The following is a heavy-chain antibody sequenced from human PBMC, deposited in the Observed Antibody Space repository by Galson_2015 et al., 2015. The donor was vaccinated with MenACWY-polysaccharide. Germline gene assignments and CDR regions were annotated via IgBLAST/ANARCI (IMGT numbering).Heavy chain of an antibody. CDR3: ARDTWAAAGKDYYYYGMDV. V-gene: IGHV1-69*04. J-gene: IGHJ6*02. CDR1: GGTFSSYA. Sequence: SVKVSCKASGGTFSSYAISWVRQAPGQGLEWMGRIIPILGIANYAQKFQGRVTITADKSTSTAYMELSSLRSEDTAVYYCARDTWAAAGKDYYYYGMDVWGQGTTVTVSS. D-gene: IGHD6-13*01. CDR2: IIPILGIA.